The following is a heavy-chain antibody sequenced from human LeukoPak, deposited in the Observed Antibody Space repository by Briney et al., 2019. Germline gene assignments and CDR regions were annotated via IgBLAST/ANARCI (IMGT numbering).Heavy chain of an antibody. Sequence: GGSLRLSCAASGFTFSRYEMSWVRQAPGKGLEWVSYISNSGNAKYYAGSVKGRFTISRDSAKNSLYLQMNSLRAEDTAVYYCAREAAPVLAAQPDAFDIWGQGTMVIVSS. CDR1: GFTFSRYE. CDR2: ISNSGNAK. J-gene: IGHJ3*02. CDR3: AREAAPVLAAQPDAFDI. V-gene: IGHV3-48*03. D-gene: IGHD2-15*01.